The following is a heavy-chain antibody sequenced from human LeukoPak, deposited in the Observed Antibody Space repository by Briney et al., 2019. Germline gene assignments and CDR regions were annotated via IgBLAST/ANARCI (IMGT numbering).Heavy chain of an antibody. CDR2: INPNSGGT. J-gene: IGHJ6*02. CDR1: GYTFTCYY. Sequence: ASVKVSCKASGYTFTCYYMHWVRQAPGQGLEWMGWINPNSGGTNYAQKFQGRVTMTRDTSISTAYMELSRLRSDDTAVYYCARADCSGGSCYGMDVWGQGTTVTVSS. D-gene: IGHD2-15*01. CDR3: ARADCSGGSCYGMDV. V-gene: IGHV1-2*02.